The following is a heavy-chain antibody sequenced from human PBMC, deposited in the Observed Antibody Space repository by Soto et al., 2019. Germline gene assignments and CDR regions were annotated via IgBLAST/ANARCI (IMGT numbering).Heavy chain of an antibody. V-gene: IGHV4-59*01. J-gene: IGHJ6*03. Sequence: SETLSLTCTVSGGSISSYYWSWIRQPPGKGLEWIGYIYYSGSTNYNPSLKSRVTISVDTSKNQFSLKLSSVTAADTAVYYCARTLGYCSGGSCYADYYYYYMDVWGKGTTVTSP. CDR1: GGSISSYY. CDR2: IYYSGST. D-gene: IGHD2-15*01. CDR3: ARTLGYCSGGSCYADYYYYYMDV.